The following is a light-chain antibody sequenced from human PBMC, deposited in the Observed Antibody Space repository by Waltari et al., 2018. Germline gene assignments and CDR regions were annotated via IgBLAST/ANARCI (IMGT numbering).Light chain of an antibody. Sequence: DIQMTQSPSTLSASVGDRVTITCRASQSIGYFLAWYQQKPGKAPKLLSYGASTLQSGVPSRFSGSGSGTEFALTIGSLQPDDFATYHCQQYKSYPLTFGGGTKVEIK. CDR3: QQYKSYPLT. CDR1: QSIGYF. V-gene: IGKV1-5*01. J-gene: IGKJ4*01. CDR2: GAS.